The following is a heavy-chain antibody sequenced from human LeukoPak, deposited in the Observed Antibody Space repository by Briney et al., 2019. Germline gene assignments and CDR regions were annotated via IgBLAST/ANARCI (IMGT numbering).Heavy chain of an antibody. Sequence: SETLSLTCTVSGGSISSYYWSWIRQPPGKGLEWIGYIYYSGSTNYNPSLKSRVTISVDTSKNQSSLKLSSVTAADTAVYYCARGYCSSTSCYTANWFDPWGQGTLVTVSS. V-gene: IGHV4-59*01. D-gene: IGHD2-2*02. CDR1: GGSISSYY. CDR3: ARGYCSSTSCYTANWFDP. J-gene: IGHJ5*02. CDR2: IYYSGST.